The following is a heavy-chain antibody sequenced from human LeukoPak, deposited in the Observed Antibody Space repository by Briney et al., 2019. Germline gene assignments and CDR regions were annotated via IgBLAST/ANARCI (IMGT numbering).Heavy chain of an antibody. CDR3: AKDSVGYYYDSSALT. D-gene: IGHD3-22*01. Sequence: GGSLRLSCAASGFTFISYAMSWVRQAPGKGLEWVSAISGSGGSTYYADSVKGRFTISIDNSKNTLYLQMNSLRAEDTAVYYCAKDSVGYYYDSSALTWGQGTLVTVSS. J-gene: IGHJ5*02. CDR1: GFTFISYA. V-gene: IGHV3-23*01. CDR2: ISGSGGST.